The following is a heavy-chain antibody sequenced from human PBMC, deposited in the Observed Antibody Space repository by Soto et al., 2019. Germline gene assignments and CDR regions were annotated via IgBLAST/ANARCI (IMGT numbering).Heavy chain of an antibody. J-gene: IGHJ4*02. D-gene: IGHD3-22*01. CDR2: ISYDGSNK. CDR1: GFTFSSYG. V-gene: IGHV3-30*18. CDR3: AKEWVYDTSGWSFDY. Sequence: ESGGGVVQPGRSLRLSCAASGFTFSSYGMHWVRQAPGKGLEWVAVISYDGSNKYYADSLKGRFTISRDNSKNTLYLQMNSLRAEDTAVYYCAKEWVYDTSGWSFDYWGQGTLVTVSS.